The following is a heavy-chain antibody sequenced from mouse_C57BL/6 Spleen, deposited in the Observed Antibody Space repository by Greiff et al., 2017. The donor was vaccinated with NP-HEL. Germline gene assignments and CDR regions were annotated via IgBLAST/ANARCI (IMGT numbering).Heavy chain of an antibody. D-gene: IGHD1-1*01. J-gene: IGHJ4*01. Sequence: QVQLQQPGAELVKPGASVKLSCKASGYTFTSYWMHWVKQRPGQGLEWIGMIHPNSGSTNYNEKFKSKATLTVDKSSSTAYMQLSSLTSEDSAVYYCARESYYYGSSEDYYAMDYWGQGTSVTVSS. CDR2: IHPNSGST. CDR3: ARESYYYGSSEDYYAMDY. V-gene: IGHV1-64*01. CDR1: GYTFTSYW.